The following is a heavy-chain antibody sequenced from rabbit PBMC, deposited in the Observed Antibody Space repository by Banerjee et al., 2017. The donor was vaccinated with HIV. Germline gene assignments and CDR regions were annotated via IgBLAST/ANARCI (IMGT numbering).Heavy chain of an antibody. CDR1: GFSFSSTYY. CDR2: IYAGSSGST. V-gene: IGHV1S45*01. J-gene: IGHJ6*01. Sequence: QEQLVESGGGLVRPEGSLTLTCTASGFSFSSTYYMCWVRQAPGKGLEWIACIYAGSSGSTYYASWAKGRFTISKTSSTTVTLQMTSLTAADTATYFCAREWDASSNFNSLWGPGTLVTVS. D-gene: IGHD4-2*01. CDR3: AREWDASSNFNSL.